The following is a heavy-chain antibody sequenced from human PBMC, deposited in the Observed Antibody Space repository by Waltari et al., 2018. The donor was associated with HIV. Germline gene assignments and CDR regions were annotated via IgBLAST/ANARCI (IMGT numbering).Heavy chain of an antibody. D-gene: IGHD3-9*01. CDR1: GGSLSGYF. V-gene: IGHV4-34*02. J-gene: IGHJ4*02. Sequence: QVQLQQWGAGLFKPSETLSLTCAVYGGSLSGYFWSWIRQPPGKGLEWIGKINHSGSTNYNESLKTRVTISVDTSKNQFSLNLTSVTAADTAVYYCATGHNILTAWGQGTLVTVSS. CDR3: ATGHNILTA. CDR2: INHSGST.